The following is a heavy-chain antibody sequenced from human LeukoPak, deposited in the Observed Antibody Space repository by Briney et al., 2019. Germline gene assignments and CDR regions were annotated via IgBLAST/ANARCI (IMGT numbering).Heavy chain of an antibody. CDR3: ARESPTSSFDY. J-gene: IGHJ4*02. CDR2: ISSSSSYI. CDR1: GFTFSSYS. D-gene: IGHD2-2*01. Sequence: GGSLRLSCAASGFTFSSYSMNWVRQAPGKGLEWVSSISSSSSYIYYADSVKGRFTISRDNAKNSLYLQVNSLRAEDTAVYYCARESPTSSFDYWGQGTLVTVSS. V-gene: IGHV3-21*01.